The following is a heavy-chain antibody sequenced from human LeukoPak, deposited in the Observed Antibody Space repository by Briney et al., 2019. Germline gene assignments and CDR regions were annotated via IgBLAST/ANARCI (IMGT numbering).Heavy chain of an antibody. J-gene: IGHJ4*02. D-gene: IGHD3-10*01. CDR3: ATFSDYYGSGSLLD. CDR2: IIPILGIT. CDR1: GSTFSSYA. Sequence: SVKVSCKASGSTFSSYAISWVRQAPGQGLEWMGRIIPILGITNYAQKFQGRVTITADKSTSTAYMELSSLRSEDTAVYYCATFSDYYGSGSLLDWGQGTLVTVSS. V-gene: IGHV1-69*04.